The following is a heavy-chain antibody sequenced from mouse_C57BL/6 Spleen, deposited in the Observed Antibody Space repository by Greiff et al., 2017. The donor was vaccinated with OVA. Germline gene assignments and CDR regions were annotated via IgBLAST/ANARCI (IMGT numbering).Heavy chain of an antibody. J-gene: IGHJ4*01. CDR1: GFTFSDYG. Sequence: EVKLVESGGGLVKPGGSLKLSCAASGFTFSDYGMHWVRQAPEKGLEWVAYISSGSSTIYYADTVKGRFTISRDNAKNTLFLQRTSLRSEDTAMYYCARNPDYSNYVAMDYWGQGTSVTVSS. V-gene: IGHV5-17*01. CDR2: ISSGSSTI. CDR3: ARNPDYSNYVAMDY. D-gene: IGHD2-5*01.